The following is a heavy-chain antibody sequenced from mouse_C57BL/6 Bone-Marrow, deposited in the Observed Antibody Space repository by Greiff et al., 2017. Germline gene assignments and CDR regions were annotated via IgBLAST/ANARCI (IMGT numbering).Heavy chain of an antibody. CDR1: GYTFTSYW. Sequence: VQLQQSGAELAKPGASVKLSCKASGYTFTSYWMHWVKPRPGQGLEWIGYINPSSGYTKYNQKFKDKATLTADKSSSTAYMQLSSLTYEDSAVYYCARSPLGRPWYFDVWGTGTTVTVSS. CDR3: ARSPLGRPWYFDV. D-gene: IGHD4-1*01. V-gene: IGHV1-7*01. J-gene: IGHJ1*03. CDR2: INPSSGYT.